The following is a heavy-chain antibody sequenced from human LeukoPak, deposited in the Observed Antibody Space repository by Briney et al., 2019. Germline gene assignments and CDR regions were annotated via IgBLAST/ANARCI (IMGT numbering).Heavy chain of an antibody. CDR1: GYTFTGYY. D-gene: IGHD3-3*01. CDR2: INPNSGGT. J-gene: IGHJ3*02. CDR3: ARDKNPVLRFLEWPTLGSSAFDI. Sequence: GASVKVSCKASGYTFTGYYMHWVRQAPGQGLEWMGWINPNSGGTNYAQKFQGRVTMTRDTSLRTAYMELSRLRSDDTAVYYCARDKNPVLRFLEWPTLGSSAFDIWGQGTMVTVSS. V-gene: IGHV1-2*02.